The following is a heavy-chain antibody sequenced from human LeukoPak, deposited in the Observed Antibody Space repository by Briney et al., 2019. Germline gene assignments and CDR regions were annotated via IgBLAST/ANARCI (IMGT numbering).Heavy chain of an antibody. CDR3: ARGLGQQLSG. CDR2: ISSSGSTI. D-gene: IGHD6-13*01. CDR1: GVTFSSYE. Sequence: GGSLRLSCAASGVTFSSYEMNWVRQAPGKGLEWVSYISSSGSTIYYADSVKGRFTISRDNAKNSLYLQMNSLRVEDTAVYYCARGLGQQLSGWGRGTLVTVSS. J-gene: IGHJ4*02. V-gene: IGHV3-48*03.